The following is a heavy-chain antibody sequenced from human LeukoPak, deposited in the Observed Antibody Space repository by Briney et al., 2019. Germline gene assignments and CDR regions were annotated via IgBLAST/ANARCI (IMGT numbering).Heavy chain of an antibody. Sequence: SQTLSLTCAISGDIVSSNSVTWNWIRQSPSRGLEWLGRTYYRSKWYNDYAISVKSRITINPDTSKNQFSLQLNSVTPEDTAVYYCSRASTTGTTRALDAFDIWGQGTMVSVSS. CDR2: TYYRSKWYN. J-gene: IGHJ3*02. V-gene: IGHV6-1*01. CDR3: SRASTTGTTRALDAFDI. CDR1: GDIVSSNSVT. D-gene: IGHD1-1*01.